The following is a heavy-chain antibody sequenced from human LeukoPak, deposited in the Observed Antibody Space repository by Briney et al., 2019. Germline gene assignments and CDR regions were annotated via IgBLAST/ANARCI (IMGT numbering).Heavy chain of an antibody. V-gene: IGHV3-23*01. Sequence: GGSLRLSCAASGFTFSSYAMSWVRQAPGKGLEWVSAISGSGGSTYYADSVKGRFTISRDNAKKSLYLQMNSLRVEDTAVYYCARVGAGPVRAAEYFQHWGQGTLVTVSS. J-gene: IGHJ1*01. D-gene: IGHD1-26*01. CDR2: ISGSGGST. CDR1: GFTFSSYA. CDR3: ARVGAGPVRAAEYFQH.